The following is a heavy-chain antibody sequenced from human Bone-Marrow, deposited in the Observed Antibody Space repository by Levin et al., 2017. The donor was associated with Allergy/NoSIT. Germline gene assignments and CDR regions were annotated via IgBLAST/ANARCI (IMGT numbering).Heavy chain of an antibody. D-gene: IGHD5-12*01. Sequence: PGGSLRLSCGASGFTFRSYAMSWVRQAPGKGLEWVSGLSGSGGTTNYADSVKGRFTISRDNSKNTLYLQMNSLRVEDTAVYYCALGVVATLSGDYFDYWGQGTLVTVSS. CDR3: ALGVVATLSGDYFDY. CDR2: LSGSGGTT. J-gene: IGHJ4*02. CDR1: GFTFRSYA. V-gene: IGHV3-23*01.